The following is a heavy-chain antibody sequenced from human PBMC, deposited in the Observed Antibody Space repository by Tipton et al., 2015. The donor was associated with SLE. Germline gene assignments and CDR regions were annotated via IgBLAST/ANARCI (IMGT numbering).Heavy chain of an antibody. D-gene: IGHD3-3*01. J-gene: IGHJ6*03. V-gene: IGHV4-61*02. CDR1: GGSISSGSSY. CDR3: ARGLFLDDFWSGSGRPYYMDV. Sequence: TLSLTCTVSGGSISSGSSYWSWIRQPAGEGLEWIGRIYKGGATNFNPSLKSRVSMSLDTSKNQSSLRLNSATAADTAVYYCARGLFLDDFWSGSGRPYYMDVWGKGTTVTVSS. CDR2: IYKGGAT.